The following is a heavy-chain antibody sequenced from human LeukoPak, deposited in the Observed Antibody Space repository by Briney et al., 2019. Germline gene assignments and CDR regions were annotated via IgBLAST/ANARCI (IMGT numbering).Heavy chain of an antibody. CDR3: ARGHRFRFSYADY. J-gene: IGHJ4*02. CDR2: ISWNSGSI. Sequence: GRSLRLSCAASGFTFDDYAMHWVRQAPGKGLEWVSGISWNSGSIGYADSVKGRFTISRDNAKNSLYLQMNSLRAEDMALYYCARGHRFRFSYADYWGQGTLVTVSS. V-gene: IGHV3-9*03. D-gene: IGHD5-18*01. CDR1: GFTFDDYA.